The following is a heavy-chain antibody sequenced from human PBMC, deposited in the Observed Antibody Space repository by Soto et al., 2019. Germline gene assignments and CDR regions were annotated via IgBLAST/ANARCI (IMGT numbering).Heavy chain of an antibody. V-gene: IGHV4-34*01. CDR3: ASLGGYCSGTSCHGYYGMDV. CDR1: GGSFSAYY. J-gene: IGHJ6*02. CDR2: INHSGST. Sequence: SETLSLTCAVYGGSFSAYYWSWIRQIPGRGLEGIGEINHSGSTNYNPSLKSRVTISVDTSKNQFSLNLNSVTAADTAVYYCASLGGYCSGTSCHGYYGMDVWGHGTTVTVSS. D-gene: IGHD2-2*01.